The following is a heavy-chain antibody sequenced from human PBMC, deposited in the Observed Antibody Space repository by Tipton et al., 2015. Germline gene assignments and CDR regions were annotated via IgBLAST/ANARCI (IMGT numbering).Heavy chain of an antibody. V-gene: IGHV3-23*01. CDR3: ARGRAMILMDRPGGMDV. J-gene: IGHJ6*02. Sequence: SLRLSCAASGFTFSNYAMSWVRQAPGKGLEWVSAISASGSGTYYTDSLKGRFTISRDNSRNTLYLQMNSLRAEDTAVYYCARGRAMILMDRPGGMDVWGQGTTVTVSS. CDR2: ISASGSGT. D-gene: IGHD2-15*01. CDR1: GFTFSNYA.